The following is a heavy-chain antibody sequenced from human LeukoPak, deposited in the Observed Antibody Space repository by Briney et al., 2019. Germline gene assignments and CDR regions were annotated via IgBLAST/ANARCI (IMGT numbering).Heavy chain of an antibody. CDR3: TRDLTGTTWPENDY. Sequence: GGSLRLSCEVSGXSVRGSYMSWVRQAPGKGLEWVSVIYSGDRTYYADSVKGRFTISRDTSKNTLYLQMNNLRANDTAMYYCTRDLTGTTWPENDYWGQGTLVTISS. CDR2: IYSGDRT. V-gene: IGHV3-53*01. J-gene: IGHJ4*02. CDR1: GXSVRGSY. D-gene: IGHD1-14*01.